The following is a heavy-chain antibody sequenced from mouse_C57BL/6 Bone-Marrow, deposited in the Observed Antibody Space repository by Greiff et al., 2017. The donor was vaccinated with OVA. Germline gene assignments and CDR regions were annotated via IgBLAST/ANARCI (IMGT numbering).Heavy chain of an antibody. J-gene: IGHJ1*03. CDR1: GYTFTSYW. CDR2: IHPNSGST. V-gene: IGHV1-64*01. CDR3: ARRHYSPWYVDV. D-gene: IGHD2-12*01. Sequence: QVQLQQSGAELVKPGASVKLSCKASGYTFTSYWMHWVKQRPGQGLEWIGMIHPNSGSTNYNEKFKSKATLTVDKSSSTAYMQLSSLTSEDSAVYYCARRHYSPWYVDVWGTGTTVTVSS.